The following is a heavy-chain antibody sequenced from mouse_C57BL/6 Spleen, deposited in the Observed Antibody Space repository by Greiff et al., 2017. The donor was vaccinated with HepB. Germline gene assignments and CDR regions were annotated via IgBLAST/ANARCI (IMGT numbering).Heavy chain of an antibody. CDR3: ARGDYGSAWFAY. J-gene: IGHJ3*01. Sequence: EVKLQESGPGLVKPSQSLSLTCSVTGYSITSGYYWNWIRQFPGNKLEWMGYISYDGSNNYNPSLKNRISITRDTSKNQFFLKLNSVTTEDTATYYCARGDYGSAWFAYWGQGTLVTVSA. CDR2: ISYDGSN. D-gene: IGHD2-2*01. CDR1: GYSITSGYY. V-gene: IGHV3-6*01.